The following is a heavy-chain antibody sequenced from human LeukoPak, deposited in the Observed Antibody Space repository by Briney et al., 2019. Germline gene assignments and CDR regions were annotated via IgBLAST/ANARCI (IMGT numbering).Heavy chain of an antibody. D-gene: IGHD2-8*01. CDR2: FDPEDGET. CDR1: GYTLTELS. V-gene: IGHV1-24*01. J-gene: IGHJ6*03. Sequence: ASVKVSCKVSGYTLTELSMHWVRQAPGKGLEWMGGFDPEDGETIYAQKFQGRVTMTEDTSTETAYMELSSLRSEDTAVYYCGTALVGGMLWDYYYMDVWGKGTTVTVSS. CDR3: GTALVGGMLWDYYYMDV.